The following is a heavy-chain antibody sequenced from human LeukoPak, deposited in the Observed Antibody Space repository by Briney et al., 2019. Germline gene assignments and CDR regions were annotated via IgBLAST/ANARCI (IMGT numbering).Heavy chain of an antibody. CDR1: GYTFTNYY. J-gene: IGHJ4*02. V-gene: IGHV1-46*01. Sequence: VASVKVSCKASGYTFTNYYMHWVRQAPGQGLEWMGLINPTGTGTNYAQKFRGRVTLTRDTSTTTVYMELSSLRSEDTAVYYCAREKSGGYFDYWGQGTPVTVSS. D-gene: IGHD2-8*02. CDR2: INPTGTGT. CDR3: AREKSGGYFDY.